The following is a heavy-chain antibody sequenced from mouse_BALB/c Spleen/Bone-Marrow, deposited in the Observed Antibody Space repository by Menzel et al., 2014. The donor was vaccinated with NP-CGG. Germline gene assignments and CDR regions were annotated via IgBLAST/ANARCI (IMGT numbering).Heavy chain of an antibody. CDR1: GYTFTDYY. CDR2: IYPGSGNT. Sequence: QVQLQQSGPDLVKPGASVKISCKASGYTFTDYYINWVKQKPGQGLEWIGWIYPGSGNTKYNEKFKGKATLTVDTSSSIAYMQLSSLTSEDTAVYFCARENYGSSYYFDYWGQGTTLTVSS. CDR3: ARENYGSSYYFDY. D-gene: IGHD1-1*01. V-gene: IGHV1-84*02. J-gene: IGHJ2*01.